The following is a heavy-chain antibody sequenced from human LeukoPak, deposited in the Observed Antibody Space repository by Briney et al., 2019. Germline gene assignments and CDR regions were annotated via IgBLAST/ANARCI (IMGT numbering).Heavy chain of an antibody. CDR3: TSPHGERLTGDGGCDY. Sequence: QSGGSLRLSCTASGFTFGDYAMSWVRQAPGKGLEWVGFIRSKAYGGTTGYAASVKGRFTISRDDSKSIAYLQMNSLKTEDTAVYYCTSPHGERLTGDGGCDYWGQGTLVTVSS. D-gene: IGHD7-27*01. J-gene: IGHJ4*02. V-gene: IGHV3-49*04. CDR1: GFTFGDYA. CDR2: IRSKAYGGTT.